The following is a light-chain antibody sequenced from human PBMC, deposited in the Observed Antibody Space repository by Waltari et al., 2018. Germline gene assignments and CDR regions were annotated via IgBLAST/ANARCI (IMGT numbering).Light chain of an antibody. Sequence: QSALPQPASVSGSPGQPITIPCTGTSSDVGSYDYVSWYQQHPGKAPKVMTYDVSNWPSGASTRFSGSKSGNTASLTISGLQAEDEADYYCSSHTSNNVVVFGGGTKLTVL. CDR3: SSHTSNNVVV. J-gene: IGLJ2*01. CDR1: SSDVGSYDY. CDR2: DVS. V-gene: IGLV2-14*01.